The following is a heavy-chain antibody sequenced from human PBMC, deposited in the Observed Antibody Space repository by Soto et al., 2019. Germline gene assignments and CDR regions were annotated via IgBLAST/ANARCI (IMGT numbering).Heavy chain of an antibody. Sequence: QVQLVQSGAEVKKPGASVKVSCKASGYTFTSYYMHWVRQAPGQGLEWMGIINPSGGSTSYAQKFQGRVTMTRDTSTSTVYRELSSLRSEDTAVYYCATDRIAVAASKGNWYFDLWGRGTLVTVSS. CDR2: INPSGGST. V-gene: IGHV1-46*01. CDR3: ATDRIAVAASKGNWYFDL. D-gene: IGHD6-19*01. CDR1: GYTFTSYY. J-gene: IGHJ2*01.